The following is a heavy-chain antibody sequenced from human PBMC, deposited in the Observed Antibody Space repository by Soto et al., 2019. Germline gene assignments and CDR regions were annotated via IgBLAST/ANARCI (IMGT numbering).Heavy chain of an antibody. D-gene: IGHD4-4*01. CDR3: ARDPPYRTYYYYGMDV. J-gene: IGHJ6*02. CDR2: INAGNGNT. CDR1: GYTFTSYA. V-gene: IGHV1-3*01. Sequence: GASVKVSCKASGYTFTSYAMHWVRQAPGQRLEWMGWINAGNGNTKYSQKFQGRVTITRDTSASTAYMELSSLRSEDTAVYYCARDPPYRTYYYYGMDVWGQGTTVTVSS.